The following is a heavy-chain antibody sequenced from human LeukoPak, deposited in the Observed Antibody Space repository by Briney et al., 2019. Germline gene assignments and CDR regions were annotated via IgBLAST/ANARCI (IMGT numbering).Heavy chain of an antibody. D-gene: IGHD5-24*01. Sequence: SVKVSCKASGGTFSSYAISWVRQAPGQGLEWMGRIISILGIANYAQKFQGRVTITADKSTSTAYMELSSLRSEDTAVYYCARDRGMATSPFDYWGQGTLVTVSS. CDR1: GGTFSSYA. J-gene: IGHJ4*02. CDR2: IISILGIA. V-gene: IGHV1-69*04. CDR3: ARDRGMATSPFDY.